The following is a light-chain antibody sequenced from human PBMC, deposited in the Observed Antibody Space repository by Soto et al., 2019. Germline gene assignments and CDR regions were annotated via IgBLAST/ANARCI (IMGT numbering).Light chain of an antibody. CDR3: QHYSSQT. Sequence: EIVMTHSPATLSVSPCERATLSCRASQSVSSNLAWYQQKPGQAPRLLIYGASTRATGIPARFSGSGSGTDFTLTISRLEPEDSAVYFCQHYSSQTFGQGTKVDIK. CDR1: QSVSSN. CDR2: GAS. V-gene: IGKV3-15*01. J-gene: IGKJ1*01.